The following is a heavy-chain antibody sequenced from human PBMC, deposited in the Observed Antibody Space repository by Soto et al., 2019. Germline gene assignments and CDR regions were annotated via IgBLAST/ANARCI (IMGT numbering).Heavy chain of an antibody. CDR2: LSGGGAFT. J-gene: IGHJ4*02. Sequence: GGSLRLSCAASGFTFSTYAMNWVRQAPGKGLEWVSGLSGGGAFTYYADSVKGRFTISRDDSKNTLYLQMNSLRVDDTAVYYCAKSGPTNYCDHWGQGTPVTVSS. CDR3: AKSGPTNYCDH. V-gene: IGHV3-23*01. CDR1: GFTFSTYA.